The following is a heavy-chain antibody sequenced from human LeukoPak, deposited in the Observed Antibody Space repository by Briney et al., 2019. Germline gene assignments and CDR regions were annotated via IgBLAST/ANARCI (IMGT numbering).Heavy chain of an antibody. V-gene: IGHV3-23*01. Sequence: GRSLRLSCAASGFTFDDYAMSWVRQAPGKGLEWVSAISGSGGSTYYADSVKGRFTISRDNSKNTLYLQMNSLRAEDTAVYYCAKAKWGSYYYYGMDVWGQGTTVTVSS. CDR2: ISGSGGST. J-gene: IGHJ6*02. D-gene: IGHD7-27*01. CDR3: AKAKWGSYYYYGMDV. CDR1: GFTFDDYA.